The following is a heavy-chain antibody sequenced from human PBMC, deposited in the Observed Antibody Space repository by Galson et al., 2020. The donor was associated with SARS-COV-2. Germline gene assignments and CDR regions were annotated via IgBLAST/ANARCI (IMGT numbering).Heavy chain of an antibody. D-gene: IGHD3-9*01. CDR3: ARQFRATYSGDILTGYYPREDP. V-gene: IGHV4-39*01. J-gene: IGHJ5*02. Sequence: ASETLSLTCGVSGGSISGSGYYWGWIRQPPGKGLEWIGSIYHYGSTFYNPSLKSRVTISVDTSKNQLSLKLRSVTAADTAVYYCARQFRATYSGDILTGYYPREDPWGQGTLVTVSS. CDR1: GGSISGSGYY. CDR2: IYHYGST.